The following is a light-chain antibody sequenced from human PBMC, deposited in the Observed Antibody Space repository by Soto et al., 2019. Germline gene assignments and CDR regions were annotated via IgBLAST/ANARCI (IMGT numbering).Light chain of an antibody. CDR2: DAS. CDR3: QQSYSTLPLT. Sequence: DIQMTQSPSSLSASVGDRVTITCRASQSISSYLNWYQQKPGKAPKLLIYDASSFQSGVPSRFSGSGSGTDFTLTISSLQPEDFATYYCQQSYSTLPLTFGGGTKVEIK. V-gene: IGKV1-39*01. J-gene: IGKJ4*01. CDR1: QSISSY.